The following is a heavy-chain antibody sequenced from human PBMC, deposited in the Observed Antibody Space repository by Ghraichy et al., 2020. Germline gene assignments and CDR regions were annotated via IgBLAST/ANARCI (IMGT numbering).Heavy chain of an antibody. CDR2: IYYSGST. V-gene: IGHV4-59*01. CDR3: ARNWATGGYYYGMDV. D-gene: IGHD7-27*01. Sequence: SQTLSLTCTVSGGSISSYYWSWIRQPPGKGLEWIGYIYYSGSTNYNPSLKSRVTISVDTSKNQFSLKLSSVTAADTAVYYCARNWATGGYYYGMDVWGQGTTVTVSS. J-gene: IGHJ6*02. CDR1: GGSISSYY.